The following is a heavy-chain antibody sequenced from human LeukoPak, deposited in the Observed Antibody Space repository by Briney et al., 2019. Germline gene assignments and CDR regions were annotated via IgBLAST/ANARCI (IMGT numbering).Heavy chain of an antibody. Sequence: GGSLRLSCAASGFIFSSYGMNWVRQAPGKGLEWVSYISSGSSTVYYADSVKGRFTISRDNAKNSLYLQMNSLRAEDTAVYYCARDRAFASRGYSNWGQGTLVTVSS. D-gene: IGHD3-22*01. CDR3: ARDRAFASRGYSN. CDR2: ISSGSSTV. J-gene: IGHJ4*02. V-gene: IGHV3-48*01. CDR1: GFIFSSYG.